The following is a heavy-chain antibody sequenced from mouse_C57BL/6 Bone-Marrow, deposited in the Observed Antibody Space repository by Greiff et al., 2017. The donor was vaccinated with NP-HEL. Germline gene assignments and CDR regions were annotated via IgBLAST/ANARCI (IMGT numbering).Heavy chain of an antibody. Sequence: EVKLQESGGGLVKPGGSLKLSCAASGFTFSSYTMSWVRQTPEKRLEWVATFSGGGGNTYYPDSVKGRFTIFKDNAKNTLYLQMSSLRSEDTAVYYCARERTGTCFAYWGQGTLVTVSA. CDR2: FSGGGGNT. J-gene: IGHJ3*01. V-gene: IGHV5-9*04. D-gene: IGHD4-1*01. CDR3: ARERTGTCFAY. CDR1: GFTFSSYT.